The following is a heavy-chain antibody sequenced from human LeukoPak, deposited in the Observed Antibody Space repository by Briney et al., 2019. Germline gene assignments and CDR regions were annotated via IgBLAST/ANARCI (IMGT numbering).Heavy chain of an antibody. CDR2: INPSGST. CDR1: GGSLSGYY. D-gene: IGHD1-1*01. CDR3: ARGPRPVSLWTHTNYGMDV. J-gene: IGHJ6*02. V-gene: IGHV4-34*01. Sequence: PSETLSLTCAVYGGSLSGYYWSWIRQPPGKGLEWIGEINPSGSTNYNPSLKSRVTISVDTSKNQFSLKLSSVTAADTAVYCCARGPRPVSLWTHTNYGMDVWGQGTTVTVSS.